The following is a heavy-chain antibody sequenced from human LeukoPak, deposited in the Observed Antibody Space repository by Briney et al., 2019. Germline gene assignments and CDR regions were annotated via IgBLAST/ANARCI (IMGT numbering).Heavy chain of an antibody. CDR2: IKRDGSEK. CDR1: GFPFGSYW. Sequence: PGGSLRLSCAASGFPFGSYWMSWVRQAPGKGLEWVANIKRDGSEKYYVDSVKGRFIISRDNAKNSLYLQMNSLRAEDTAVYYCATDLEWLQVRMHYWGQGTLVTVSS. CDR3: ATDLEWLQVRMHY. V-gene: IGHV3-7*01. D-gene: IGHD5-24*01. J-gene: IGHJ4*02.